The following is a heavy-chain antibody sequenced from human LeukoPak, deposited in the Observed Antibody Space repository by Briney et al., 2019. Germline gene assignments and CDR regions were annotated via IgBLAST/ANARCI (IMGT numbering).Heavy chain of an antibody. J-gene: IGHJ4*01. Sequence: GGSLRLSCAASGFTFSSYGMHWVRQAPGKGLEWVAVISYDGRNKYYADSVKGRFTVSRDNAKNSLFLQMNSLRVEDTAVYYCARETPALDHWGQGTLVTVSS. CDR2: ISYDGRNK. CDR1: GFTFSSYG. CDR3: ARETPALDH. V-gene: IGHV3-30*03. D-gene: IGHD2-15*01.